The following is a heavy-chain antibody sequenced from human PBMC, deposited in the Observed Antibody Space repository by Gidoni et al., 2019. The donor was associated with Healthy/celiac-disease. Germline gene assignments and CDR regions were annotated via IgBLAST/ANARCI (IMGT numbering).Heavy chain of an antibody. V-gene: IGHV3-15*07. CDR2: IKRKTDGGTT. Sequence: EVQLVESGGGLVKPGGSLRLSCAASGFTFSNAWMNWVRQAPGKGREWVGRIKRKTDGGTTDYAAPVKGRFTISRDDSKNTLYLQMNSLKTEDTAVYYCTTGTLGYWYFDLWGRGTLVTVSS. J-gene: IGHJ2*01. CDR3: TTGTLGYWYFDL. D-gene: IGHD1-1*01. CDR1: GFTFSNAW.